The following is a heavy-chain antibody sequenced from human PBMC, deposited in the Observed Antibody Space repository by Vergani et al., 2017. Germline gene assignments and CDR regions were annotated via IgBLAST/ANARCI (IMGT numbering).Heavy chain of an antibody. CDR3: ATKSCGTPGCQIGYFRE. D-gene: IGHD1-1*01. J-gene: IGHJ1*01. CDR2: ISYDGTQK. CDR1: GFTSSYYG. V-gene: IGHV3-30*03. Sequence: QVHLVESGGGVVQPGRSLRLSCVVSGFTSSYYGMHWVRQAPGKGVEWVAVISYDGTQKYYADSGKGRFTISRDNSKSTLYLQMNSLRTEDTAVYYCATKSCGTPGCQIGYFREWGQGTLVTVSS.